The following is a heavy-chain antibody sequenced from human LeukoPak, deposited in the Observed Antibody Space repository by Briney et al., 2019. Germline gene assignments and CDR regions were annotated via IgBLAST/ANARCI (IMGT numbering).Heavy chain of an antibody. J-gene: IGHJ4*02. Sequence: SETLSLTCTVSGGSISSSSYYWGWIRQPPGKGLEWIGSIYYSGSTYYNPSLKSRVTISVDTSKNQFSLKLSSVTAADTAVYYCALNRGIAVAGPIQPSDYWGQGTLVTVSS. CDR2: IYYSGST. CDR3: ALNRGIAVAGPIQPSDY. D-gene: IGHD6-19*01. CDR1: GGSISSSSYY. V-gene: IGHV4-39*01.